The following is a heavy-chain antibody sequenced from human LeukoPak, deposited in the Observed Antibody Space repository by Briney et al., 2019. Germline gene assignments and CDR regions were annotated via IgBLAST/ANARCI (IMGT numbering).Heavy chain of an antibody. CDR2: VDPEDGET. V-gene: IGHV1-69-2*01. CDR3: ATDGEENSYGRDFDY. D-gene: IGHD5-18*01. J-gene: IGHJ4*02. CDR1: GYTFTDYY. Sequence: GATVKISCKASGYTFTDYYMHWVQQAPGKGLEWMGRVDPEDGETIYAEKFQGRVTITADTSTDTAYMELSSLRSEDTAVYYCATDGEENSYGRDFDYWGQGTLVTVSS.